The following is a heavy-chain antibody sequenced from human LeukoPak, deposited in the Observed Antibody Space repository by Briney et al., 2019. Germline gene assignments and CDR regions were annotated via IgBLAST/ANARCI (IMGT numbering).Heavy chain of an antibody. V-gene: IGHV3-21*01. CDR1: GFTFSSYS. CDR3: AREGSGYDSNWFDP. Sequence: GGSLGLSCAASGFTFSSYSMNWVRQAPGKGLEWVSSISSSSSYIYYADSVKGRLTISRDNAKNSLYLQMNSLRAEDTAVYYCAREGSGYDSNWFDPWGQGTLVTVSS. J-gene: IGHJ5*02. CDR2: ISSSSSYI. D-gene: IGHD5-12*01.